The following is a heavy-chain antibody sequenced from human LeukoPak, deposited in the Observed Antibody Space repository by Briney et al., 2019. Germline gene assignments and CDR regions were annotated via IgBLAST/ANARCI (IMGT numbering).Heavy chain of an antibody. J-gene: IGHJ4*02. CDR2: ISGSGVT. Sequence: GGSLRLSCAASGFTFNSHAMNWVRQAPGKGLEWVSGISGSGVTYYADSVKGRFTISRDNSKNTLYLQMNSLRAEDTAVYYCAKSVPFDYWGQGTLVTVSS. V-gene: IGHV3-23*01. CDR3: AKSVPFDY. D-gene: IGHD2-2*01. CDR1: GFTFNSHA.